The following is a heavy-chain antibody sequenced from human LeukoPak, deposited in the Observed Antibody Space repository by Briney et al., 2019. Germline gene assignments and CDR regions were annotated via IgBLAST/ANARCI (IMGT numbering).Heavy chain of an antibody. V-gene: IGHV1-69*04. CDR2: IIPVLDIP. D-gene: IGHD2-15*01. Sequence: SVKVSCKASGGAFSNYDINWVRQAPGQGLEWMGRIIPVLDIPFSAQKFQGRVTLTADKSTSTAYMELSSLTSEDTAMYYCARQSCTGGSCRNRTPYYFDYWGQGTLVTVSS. J-gene: IGHJ4*02. CDR3: ARQSCTGGSCRNRTPYYFDY. CDR1: GGAFSNYD.